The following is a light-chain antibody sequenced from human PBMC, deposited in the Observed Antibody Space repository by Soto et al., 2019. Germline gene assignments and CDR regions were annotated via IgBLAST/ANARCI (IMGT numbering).Light chain of an antibody. V-gene: IGKV4-1*01. CDR2: WAS. Sequence: DIVMTQSPDSLSVSLGERATINCKSSQTVLYSSNNKNHLAWYQQRPGQPPKLLFSWASTRESGVPDRFSASGSGTDFTLSIGSLQAEDVGVYYCQQYYSTPRTFGQGTKVEIK. J-gene: IGKJ1*01. CDR1: QTVLYSSNNKNH. CDR3: QQYYSTPRT.